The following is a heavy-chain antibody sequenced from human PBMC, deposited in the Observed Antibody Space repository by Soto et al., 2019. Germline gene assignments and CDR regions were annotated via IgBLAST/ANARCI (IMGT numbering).Heavy chain of an antibody. J-gene: IGHJ6*03. CDR1: GGSISGYY. CDR2: IHHTGST. D-gene: IGHD3-9*01. CDR3: VRRKDYDSEYCYMDV. V-gene: IGHV4-59*08. Sequence: QVQLQESGPGLVKPSETLSLTCTVSGGSISGYYWSWVWQPPGKGLEYIGYIHHTGSTQYNLFLKIRVSTSVYTSKNQLSLRLSSVTAAATALYYCVRRKDYDSEYCYMDVWGKGTTVTVSS.